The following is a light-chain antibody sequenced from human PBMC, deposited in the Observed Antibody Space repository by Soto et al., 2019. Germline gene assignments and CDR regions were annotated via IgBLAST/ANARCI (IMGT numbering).Light chain of an antibody. J-gene: IGLJ2*01. V-gene: IGLV2-8*01. CDR2: EVS. CDR1: SSDVGGDNY. CDR3: SSYAGSNHLV. Sequence: QSALTPPPSASGSPGQSVTISCTGTSSDVGGDNYVSWYQQHPGKAPKLMIYEVSKRPSGVPDRFSGSKSGNTASLTVSGLQAEEEADYFCSSYAGSNHLVFGVGTKLTVL.